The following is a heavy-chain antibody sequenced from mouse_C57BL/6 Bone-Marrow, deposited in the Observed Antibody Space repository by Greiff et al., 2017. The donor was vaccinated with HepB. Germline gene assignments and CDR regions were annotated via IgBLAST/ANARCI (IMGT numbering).Heavy chain of an antibody. J-gene: IGHJ3*01. CDR2: IAPNSGGT. CDR3: ARDLDYDERVWFAY. Sequence: QVQLQQPGAELVKPGASVKLSCKASGYTFTSYWMHWVKQRPGRGLEWIGRIAPNSGGTKYNEKFKSKATLTVDKPSSTAYMQLSSLTSEDSAVYYCARDLDYDERVWFAYWGQGTLVTVSA. D-gene: IGHD2-4*01. V-gene: IGHV1-72*01. CDR1: GYTFTSYW.